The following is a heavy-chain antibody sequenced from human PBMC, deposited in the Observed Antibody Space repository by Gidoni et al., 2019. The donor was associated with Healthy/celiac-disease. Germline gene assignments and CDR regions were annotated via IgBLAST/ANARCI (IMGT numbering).Heavy chain of an antibody. CDR2: ITRVFGTA. D-gene: IGHD3-22*01. CDR3: ARKGSVYHDWYFDL. Sequence: QVQLWQSGAEVKKPGSSVKVSCKASGGTFSSYAISWVRQAPGQGLEWMGGITRVFGTANYARKFQCRVTITADESTSTAYMELSRLESEDTSLYYCARKGSVYHDWYFDLWGRGTLVTVSS. J-gene: IGHJ2*01. V-gene: IGHV1-69*01. CDR1: GGTFSSYA.